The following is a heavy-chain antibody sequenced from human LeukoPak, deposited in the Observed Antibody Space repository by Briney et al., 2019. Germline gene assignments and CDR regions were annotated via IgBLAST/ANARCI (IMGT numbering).Heavy chain of an antibody. V-gene: IGHV4-59*01. CDR1: GGSISSYY. CDR3: ARLVSYGYGGVWFDP. Sequence: PSETLSLTCTVSGGSISSYYWSWIRQPPGKGLEWIGYIYYSGSTNYNPSLKSRVTISLDTSKNQFSLKLSSVTAAETALYYCARLVSYGYGGVWFDPWGRGTLVSVSS. D-gene: IGHD5-18*01. J-gene: IGHJ5*02. CDR2: IYYSGST.